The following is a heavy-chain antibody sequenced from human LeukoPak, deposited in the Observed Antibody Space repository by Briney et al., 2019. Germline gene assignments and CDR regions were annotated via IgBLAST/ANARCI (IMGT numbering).Heavy chain of an antibody. V-gene: IGHV3-7*03. D-gene: IGHD3-16*01. Sequence: GGSLRLSCAASGFTFSSYWMHWVRQAPGMGLEWVANINHNGNVNYYVDSVKGRFTISRDNAKNSLYLQMSNLRAEDTAVYFCARGGGLDVWGQGATVTVSS. J-gene: IGHJ6*02. CDR2: INHNGNVN. CDR1: GFTFSSYW. CDR3: ARGGGLDV.